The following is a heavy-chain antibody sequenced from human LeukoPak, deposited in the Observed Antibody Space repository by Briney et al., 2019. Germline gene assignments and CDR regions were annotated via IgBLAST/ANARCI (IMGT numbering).Heavy chain of an antibody. CDR2: IKQDGSEK. CDR1: GFTFSSYW. J-gene: IGHJ4*02. V-gene: IGHV3-7*01. CDR3: ARDLKFVGATTDYFDY. Sequence: PGGSLRLSCAASGFTFSSYWMSWVRQAPGKGLEWVANIKQDGSEKYYVDSVKGRFTISRDNAKNSLYLQMNSLRAEDTAVYYCARDLKFVGATTDYFDYWGQGTLVTVSS. D-gene: IGHD1-26*01.